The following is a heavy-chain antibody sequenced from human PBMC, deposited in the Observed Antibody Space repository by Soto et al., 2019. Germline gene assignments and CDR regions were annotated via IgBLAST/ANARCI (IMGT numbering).Heavy chain of an antibody. J-gene: IGHJ1*01. V-gene: IGHV3-30-3*01. CDR1: GFTFSNYV. CDR2: IPSRAGDNK. Sequence: VQLVESGGGVVQPGRSLRLSCAASGFTFSNYVIHWVRQAPGKGLEWVALIPSRAGDNKQYADSVKGRFTISRDNSKITLSRQMDSLSAKDTAVYYCAREDESSGNAGTFHHWGQGTQVTVSS. D-gene: IGHD3-22*01. CDR3: AREDESSGNAGTFHH.